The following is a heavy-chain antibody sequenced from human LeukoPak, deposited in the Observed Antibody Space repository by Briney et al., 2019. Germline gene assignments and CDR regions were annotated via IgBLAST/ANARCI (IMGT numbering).Heavy chain of an antibody. J-gene: IGHJ4*02. CDR1: GGSISTYY. CDR3: ARGSFQPRVDY. Sequence: PSETLSLTCTVSGGSISTYYWSWIRQPPGKGLEWIGYIYYTGSTNYNPSLKSRATISVDTSKNQFSLKLSSVTAADTAVYYCARGSFQPRVDYWGQGTLVSVSS. V-gene: IGHV4-59*01. D-gene: IGHD2-15*01. CDR2: IYYTGST.